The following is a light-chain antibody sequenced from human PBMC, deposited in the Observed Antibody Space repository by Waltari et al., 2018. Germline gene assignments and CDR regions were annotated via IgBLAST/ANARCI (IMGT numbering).Light chain of an antibody. J-gene: IGLJ3*02. V-gene: IGLV2-23*01. Sequence: QSALTQPASVSGSPGQLITISCIGTSSDVGGYSLVSWYQQHPGKAPKLMIYEDSKRPAGVSNRLSGSKSANTASLTISGLQAEDEADYYCCSYVRNVTWVFGGGTKLTVL. CDR3: CSYVRNVTWV. CDR1: SSDVGGYSL. CDR2: EDS.